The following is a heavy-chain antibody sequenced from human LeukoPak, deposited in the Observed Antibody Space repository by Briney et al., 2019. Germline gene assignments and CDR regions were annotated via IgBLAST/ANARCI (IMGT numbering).Heavy chain of an antibody. CDR3: AKRGDGYNTYYFDY. CDR1: GFTFSSYA. J-gene: IGHJ4*02. Sequence: PGGSLRLSCVASGFTFSSYAMNWVRQAPGKGLEWVSGISGSGVRTYYADSVKGRFTISRDNSKNTLYLQMNSLRAEDTAVYYCAKRGDGYNTYYFDYWGQGTLVTVSS. D-gene: IGHD5-24*01. CDR2: ISGSGVRT. V-gene: IGHV3-23*01.